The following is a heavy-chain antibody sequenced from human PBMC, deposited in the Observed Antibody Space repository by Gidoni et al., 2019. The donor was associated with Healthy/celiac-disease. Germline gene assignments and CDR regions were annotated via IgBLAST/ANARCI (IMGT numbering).Heavy chain of an antibody. CDR2: IWYDGSNK. Sequence: QVQLVESGGGVVQPGRSLRLSCAASGFTFSSYGMHWVRQAPGKGLEWVAVIWYDGSNKYYADSVKGRFTISRDNSKNTLYLQMNSLRAEDTAVYYCARSRITMIPHGMDVWGQGTTVTVSS. D-gene: IGHD3-22*01. CDR3: ARSRITMIPHGMDV. J-gene: IGHJ6*02. CDR1: GFTFSSYG. V-gene: IGHV3-33*01.